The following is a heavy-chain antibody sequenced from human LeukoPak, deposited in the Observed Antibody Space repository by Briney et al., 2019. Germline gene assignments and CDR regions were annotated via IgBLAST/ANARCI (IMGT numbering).Heavy chain of an antibody. CDR2: IYYSGNT. CDR3: TRLPAPHVAAGGTIDH. V-gene: IGHV4-39*01. Sequence: SETLSLTCSAAGVSTSSSSYYWGWFRQAPGMGLDWIGSIYYSGNTYYNPSLMSLATMSGDTSEYQYSLRLSSVVAADTAVYYCTRLPAPHVAAGGTIDHWGQGTLVTVSS. J-gene: IGHJ4*02. D-gene: IGHD6-13*01. CDR1: GVSTSSSSYY.